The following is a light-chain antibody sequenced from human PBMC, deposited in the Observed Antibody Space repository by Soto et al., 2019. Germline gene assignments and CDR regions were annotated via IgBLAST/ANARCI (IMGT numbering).Light chain of an antibody. V-gene: IGKV3-20*01. Sequence: EIVLTQSPGTLSLSPGERATLSCRASQSVTSTHLAWYQQKPGQAPRLLIYGASSRATGIPDRFSGSGSETGFTLTISRLEPEDLAVYYCQQYGSSPWTFGQGIKVEIK. J-gene: IGKJ1*01. CDR3: QQYGSSPWT. CDR2: GAS. CDR1: QSVTSTH.